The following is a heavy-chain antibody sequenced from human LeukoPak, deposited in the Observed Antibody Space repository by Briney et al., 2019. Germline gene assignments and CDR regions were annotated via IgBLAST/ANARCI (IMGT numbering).Heavy chain of an antibody. Sequence: GGPLRLSCGACGFPLSSYLALCAPRAPGKAVVGVADIWYYGNKKYYAHSEKGRFTISRDNSRNTLYLQMNRLRAEDTAVYYCARSVCGDRGEYYYGMDVWGEGATVTVSS. J-gene: IGHJ6*01. D-gene: IGHD3-16*01. V-gene: IGHV3-33*08. CDR2: IWYYGNKK. CDR3: ARSVCGDRGEYYYGMDV. CDR1: GFPLSSYL.